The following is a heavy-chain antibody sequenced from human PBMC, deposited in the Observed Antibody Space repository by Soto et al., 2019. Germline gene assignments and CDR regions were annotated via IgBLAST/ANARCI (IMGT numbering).Heavy chain of an antibody. V-gene: IGHV4-30-2*01. CDR1: GGSISSGGYS. D-gene: IGHD3-10*01. CDR3: AGQNVLIWFGELLYWFDP. J-gene: IGHJ5*02. Sequence: TLSLTCSVSGGSISSGGYSWSWIRQPPGKGLEWIGYIYHSGSTYYNPSLKSRVTISVDRSKNQFSLKLSSVTAADTAVYYCAGQNVLIWFGELLYWFDPWGQGTLVTVYS. CDR2: IYHSGST.